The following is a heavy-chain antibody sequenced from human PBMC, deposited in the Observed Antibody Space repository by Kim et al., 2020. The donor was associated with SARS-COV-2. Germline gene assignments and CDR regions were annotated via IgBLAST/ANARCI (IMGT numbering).Heavy chain of an antibody. Sequence: ASVKVSSKASGYTFITYFIHWVRQAPGQGLEWMGVINPVDGSATYAQNFQNRVTLTRDTSTSTVYMDLSSLRSEDTAVYYCARDLASGMDVWGQGTSVIVSS. CDR3: ARDLASGMDV. CDR2: INPVDGSA. V-gene: IGHV1-46*01. CDR1: GYTFITYF. J-gene: IGHJ6*02.